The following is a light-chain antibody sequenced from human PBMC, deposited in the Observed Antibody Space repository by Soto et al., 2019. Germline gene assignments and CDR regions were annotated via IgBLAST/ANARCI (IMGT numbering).Light chain of an antibody. V-gene: IGKV3-11*01. Sequence: EVVVTHSPATLSLSPGERATLSCSASQSVSSYLAWYQQKAGQAPRLLIYDASNRATGIPARFSGSGSGTDFTLTISRLKPEDFAVYYCQQRSSWPRTFGLGTKVDIK. CDR2: DAS. J-gene: IGKJ1*01. CDR3: QQRSSWPRT. CDR1: QSVSSY.